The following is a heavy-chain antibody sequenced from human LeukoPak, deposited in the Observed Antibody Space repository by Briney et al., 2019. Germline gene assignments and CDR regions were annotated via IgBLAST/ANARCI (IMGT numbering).Heavy chain of an antibody. CDR2: INPNSGGT. V-gene: IGHV1-2*02. J-gene: IGHJ1*01. D-gene: IGHD6-19*01. CDR3: AREGSGWYMDFQH. CDR1: GYTFTGYY. Sequence: ASVKVPCKASGYTFTGYYMHWVRQAPGQGLEWMGWINPNSGGTNYAQKFQGRVTMTRDTSISTAYMELSRLRSDDTAVYYCAREGSGWYMDFQHWGQGTLVTVSS.